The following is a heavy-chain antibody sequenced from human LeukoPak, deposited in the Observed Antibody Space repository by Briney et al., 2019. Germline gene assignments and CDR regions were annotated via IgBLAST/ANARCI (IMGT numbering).Heavy chain of an antibody. J-gene: IGHJ4*02. CDR1: GGSISSSSYY. CDR2: IYYSGST. CDR3: ARDYRPMWFGELLGLDY. Sequence: SETLSLTCTVSGGSISSSSYYWGWIRQPPGKGLEWIGNIYYSGSTYYNPSLKSRVTISVDTSKNQFSLKLSSVTAADTAVYYCARDYRPMWFGELLGLDYWGQGTLVTVSS. V-gene: IGHV4-39*02. D-gene: IGHD3-10*01.